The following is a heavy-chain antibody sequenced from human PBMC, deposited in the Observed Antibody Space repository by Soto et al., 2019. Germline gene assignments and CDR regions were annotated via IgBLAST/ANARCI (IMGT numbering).Heavy chain of an antibody. CDR1: GDSIGSGY. D-gene: IGHD6-6*01. J-gene: IGHJ4*02. CDR2: MYYSGST. CDR3: ARNNPKYRESDLGYYFDS. Sequence: PSETLSLTCSVSGDSIGSGYWTWIRQPPGRGLEWIGFMYYSGSTNYNPSLKSRVTISVDTSKSQFSLKLTSVTPADTAVYYCARNNPKYRESDLGYYFDSWGRGTLVTVSS. V-gene: IGHV4-59*08.